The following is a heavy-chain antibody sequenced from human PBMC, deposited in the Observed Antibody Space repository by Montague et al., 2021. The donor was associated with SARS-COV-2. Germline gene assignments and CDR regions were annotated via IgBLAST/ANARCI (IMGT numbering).Heavy chain of an antibody. CDR3: ARDLGLVPAMVYYYYYGMDV. CDR1: GFTFSSYS. J-gene: IGHJ6*02. D-gene: IGHD5-18*01. Sequence: PLRLSCAASGFTFSSYSMNWVRQAPGKGLEWVSYISSSSSTIYYAVSVKGRFTISRDNAKNSLYLQMNSLRDEDTAVYYCARDLGLVPAMVYYYYYGMDVWGQGTTVTVSS. V-gene: IGHV3-48*02. CDR2: ISSSSSTI.